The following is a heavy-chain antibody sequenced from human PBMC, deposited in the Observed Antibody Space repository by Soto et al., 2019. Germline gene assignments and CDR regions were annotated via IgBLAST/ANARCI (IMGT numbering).Heavy chain of an antibody. CDR1: GYSISTGFN. CDR2: IYHGGIT. Sequence: SETLSLTCAVSGYSISTGFNWAWIRRPPGKGLEWIGSIYHGGITYYNLSLKSRVTISSDASKNKIYLRLSSVTAADTDRYYCARDWGTGLYQPDSWGQGTLVTVSS. CDR3: ARDWGTGLYQPDS. J-gene: IGHJ4*02. D-gene: IGHD2-2*01. V-gene: IGHV4-38-2*02.